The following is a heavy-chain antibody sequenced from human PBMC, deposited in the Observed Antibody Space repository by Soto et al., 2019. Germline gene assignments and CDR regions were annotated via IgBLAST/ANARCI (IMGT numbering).Heavy chain of an antibody. V-gene: IGHV3-72*01. J-gene: IGHJ6*01. CDR1: GFTFNDHY. Sequence: EVQLVESGGALVQPGGSLRLSCAASGFTFNDHYMDWVRQAPGKGLEWVGRSRDKGNSYSTDYAAAVKGRFTVSIDDSKNSVFLHMNSLKSEDTAVYYGARGVVILNSDSGLDVWGQGTTVTISS. CDR2: SRDKGNSYST. CDR3: ARGVVILNSDSGLDV. D-gene: IGHD3-3*01.